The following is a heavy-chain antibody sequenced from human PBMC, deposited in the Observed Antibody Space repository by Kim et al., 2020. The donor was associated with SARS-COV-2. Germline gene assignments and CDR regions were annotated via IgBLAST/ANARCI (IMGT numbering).Heavy chain of an antibody. V-gene: IGHV1-46*01. J-gene: IGHJ6*02. CDR3: ARDLAGVRTDYDYSMDV. CDR2: INPSGDST. D-gene: IGHD2-21*01. CDR1: GYTFSIYY. Sequence: ASVKVSCKASGYTFSIYYMHWVRQAPGQGLEWMGIINPSGDSTNYAQKFQGRVTMTRDTSTSTVYMELSSLRSEDTAVYYCARDLAGVRTDYDYSMDVWGQRTTFTVSS.